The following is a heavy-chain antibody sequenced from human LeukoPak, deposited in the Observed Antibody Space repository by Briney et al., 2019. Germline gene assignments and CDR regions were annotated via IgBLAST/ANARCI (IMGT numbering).Heavy chain of an antibody. J-gene: IGHJ3*02. CDR2: ISGSGT. D-gene: IGHD4-17*01. CDR1: GFTFRSYA. V-gene: IGHV3-23*01. CDR3: ARDPNGDYIGAFDM. Sequence: GGSLRLSCATSGFTFRSYAMIWVRQAPERGLQWVSGISGSGTYYADFARGRFTISRDNSKNTLYLQMNSLRAEDTATYYCARDPNGDYIGAFDMWGQGTMVTVS.